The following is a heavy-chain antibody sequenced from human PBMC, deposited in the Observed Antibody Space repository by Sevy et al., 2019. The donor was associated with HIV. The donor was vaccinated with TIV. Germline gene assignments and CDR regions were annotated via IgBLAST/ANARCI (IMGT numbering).Heavy chain of an antibody. Sequence: GGSLRLSCAASGFSFDDYAMHWVRQAPGKGLEWVSGISWNSGSIGYADSVKGRFTISRDNAKTSLYLQMNSLRVEDTAFYYCAKAPYSATTIIGEPFDYWGQGALVTVSS. J-gene: IGHJ4*02. CDR1: GFSFDDYA. V-gene: IGHV3-9*01. D-gene: IGHD5-12*01. CDR2: ISWNSGSI. CDR3: AKAPYSATTIIGEPFDY.